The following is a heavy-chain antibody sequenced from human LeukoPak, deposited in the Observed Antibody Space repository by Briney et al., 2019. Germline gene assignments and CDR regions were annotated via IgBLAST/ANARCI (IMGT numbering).Heavy chain of an antibody. D-gene: IGHD3-3*01. V-gene: IGHV4-38-2*02. CDR1: GYSITSGYY. J-gene: IGHJ4*02. CDR3: ARNEHYDSWSGYLGFFDF. CDR2: IYHSGST. Sequence: SETLSLTCTVSGYSITSGYYWGCIRQPPGKGLEGIGSIYHSGSTNYNPSLNSRVTMSVDTSKNQVSLKLSSVTAADTAVYYCARNEHYDSWSGYLGFFDFWGQGTLVTVSS.